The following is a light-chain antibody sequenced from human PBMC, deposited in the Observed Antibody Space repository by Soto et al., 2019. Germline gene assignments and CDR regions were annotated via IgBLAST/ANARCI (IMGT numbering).Light chain of an antibody. CDR2: EES. J-gene: IGLJ1*01. CDR3: CSYAGSSTDV. Sequence: QSALTQPASVSGSPGQSISISCTGTSSDVGSYNLVSWYQQHPGKAPKLMIYEESLRPSGVSNRFSGSKSGNTASLTISGLQAEDEADYYCCSYAGSSTDVFGAGTKVTVL. CDR1: SSDVGSYNL. V-gene: IGLV2-23*01.